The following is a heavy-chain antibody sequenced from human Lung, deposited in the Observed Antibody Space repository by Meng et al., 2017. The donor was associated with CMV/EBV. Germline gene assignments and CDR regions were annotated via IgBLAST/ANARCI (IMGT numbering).Heavy chain of an antibody. V-gene: IGHV1-69*10. CDR2: IIPILGRA. CDR3: ASSRVLSRSPSRPPTYGMDV. J-gene: IGHJ6*02. CDR1: AGTSSSYV. D-gene: IGHD2-2*01. Sequence: SAKVFCKASAGTSSSYVNSCVRQAPGQGLEWMGGIIPILGRANYGQKFQARVTITADKSTSTAHMELSSLRSEDTAVYYCASSRVLSRSPSRPPTYGMDVWXQGTTVXVSS.